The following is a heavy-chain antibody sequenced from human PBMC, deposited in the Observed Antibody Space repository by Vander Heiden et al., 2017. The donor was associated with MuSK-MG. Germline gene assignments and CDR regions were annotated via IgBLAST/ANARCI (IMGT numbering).Heavy chain of an antibody. CDR3: ARAYSSGPNAFDI. D-gene: IGHD6-19*01. CDR2: ISSSSSYI. V-gene: IGHV3-21*01. CDR1: GFTFSSYS. Sequence: EVQLVESGGGLVKPGGSLSLPCAASGFTFSSYSMNWVRQAPGKGLEWVSSISSSSSYIYYADSVKGRFTISRDNAKNSLYLQMNSLRAEDTAVYYCARAYSSGPNAFDIWGQGTMVTVSS. J-gene: IGHJ3*02.